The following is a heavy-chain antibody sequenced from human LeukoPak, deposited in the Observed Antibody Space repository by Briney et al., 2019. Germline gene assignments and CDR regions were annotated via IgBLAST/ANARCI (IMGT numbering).Heavy chain of an antibody. CDR3: ARALGSPLDY. D-gene: IGHD1-26*01. CDR1: GDSISSSSYY. J-gene: IGHJ4*02. V-gene: IGHV4-39*01. Sequence: LETLSLTCTVSGDSISSSSYYWGWIRQPPGKGLEWIGSIYYSRSTYYNPSLESRVTISVDTSKNQFSLKLSSVTAADTAVYYCARALGSPLDYWGQGTLVTVSS. CDR2: IYYSRST.